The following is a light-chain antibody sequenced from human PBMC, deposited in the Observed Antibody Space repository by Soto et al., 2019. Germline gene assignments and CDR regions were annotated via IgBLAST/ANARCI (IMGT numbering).Light chain of an antibody. V-gene: IGLV2-14*01. CDR1: RRDVGRYNY. J-gene: IGLJ2*01. CDR2: EVT. CDR3: SSYSTTSSPHVL. Sequence: QSALTQPASVSGSPGQSITISCTGTRRDVGRYNYVSWYKQHPGKAPKLLIYEVTYRPSGVSTRFSASQSGSTASLTISGIQAEDEADYYCSSYSTTSSPHVLFGGGTKLTVL.